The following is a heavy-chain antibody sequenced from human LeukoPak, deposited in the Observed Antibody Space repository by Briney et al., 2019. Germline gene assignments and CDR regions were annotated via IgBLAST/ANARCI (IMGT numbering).Heavy chain of an antibody. CDR3: ARGVVEFPYDSSGYYFDY. V-gene: IGHV3-21*01. CDR2: ISSRGTYK. Sequence: PGGSLRLSCAASGFSFSSYSLNWVRQAPGKGLEWVSSISSRGTYKNSADSVKGRFTISRDNAKNSLYLQMNSLRAEDTAVYYCARGVVEFPYDSSGYYFDYWGQGTLVTVSS. CDR1: GFSFSSYS. J-gene: IGHJ4*02. D-gene: IGHD3-22*01.